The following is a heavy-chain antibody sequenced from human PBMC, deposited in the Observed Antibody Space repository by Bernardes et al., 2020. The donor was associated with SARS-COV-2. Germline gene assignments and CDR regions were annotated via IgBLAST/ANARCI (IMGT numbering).Heavy chain of an antibody. D-gene: IGHD3-10*01. Sequence: VGSLILSCAASGFTFRSYAMSWVRQAPGKGLEWVSTISGGGGTIYYADSVKGRFTISRDNSKNTLYLQMDSLRAEDTAVYYCAKSREGSGTYRAWIDSWGQGTLVTVSS. V-gene: IGHV3-23*01. CDR2: ISGGGGTI. CDR3: AKSREGSGTYRAWIDS. CDR1: GFTFRSYA. J-gene: IGHJ5*01.